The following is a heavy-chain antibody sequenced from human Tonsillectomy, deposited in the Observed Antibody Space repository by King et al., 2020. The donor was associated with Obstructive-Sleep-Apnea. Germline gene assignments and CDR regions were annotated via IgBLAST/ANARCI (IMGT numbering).Heavy chain of an antibody. D-gene: IGHD6-19*01. CDR1: GFTFSSYS. CDR2: ISSSSSTI. CDR3: ARVPWYSSGRPDDY. J-gene: IGHJ4*02. V-gene: IGHV3-48*04. Sequence: VQLVESGGGLLQPGGSLRLSCAASGFTFSSYSMNWVRQAPGKGLEWVSYISSSSSTIYYADSVKGRFTISRDNAKNSLYLQMNNLRAEDTAEYYCARVPWYSSGRPDDYWGQGTLVTVSS.